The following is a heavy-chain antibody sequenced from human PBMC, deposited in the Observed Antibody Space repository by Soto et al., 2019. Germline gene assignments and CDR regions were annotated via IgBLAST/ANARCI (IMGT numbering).Heavy chain of an antibody. V-gene: IGHV1-18*01. CDR1: GYTFTSYG. CDR2: ISAYNGNT. D-gene: IGHD3-3*01. Sequence: ASVKVSCKASGYTFTSYGISWVRQAPGQGLEWMGWISAYNGNTNYAQKLQGRVTMTTDTSTSTAYMELRSLRSDDTAVYYCARGDLVGMYYDFWSGYPHFDYWGQGTLVTVSS. J-gene: IGHJ4*02. CDR3: ARGDLVGMYYDFWSGYPHFDY.